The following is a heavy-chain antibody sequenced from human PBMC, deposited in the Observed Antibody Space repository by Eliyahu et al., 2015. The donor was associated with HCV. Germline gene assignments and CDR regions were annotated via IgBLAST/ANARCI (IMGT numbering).Heavy chain of an antibody. CDR2: ISSGTSYI. V-gene: IGHV3-21*01. CDR1: GFXFXXXG. Sequence: EVQLVESGGGLVKPGGSLRLSCSASGFXFXXXGMNWVRQAPGKGLEWVSFISSGTSYIYYVDSVKGRFTISRDNAKNSLYLQMNSLRAEDTAVYYCARERPLRDLFGYYGMDVWGQGTTVTVSS. J-gene: IGHJ6*02. D-gene: IGHD5-12*01. CDR3: ARERPLRDLFGYYGMDV.